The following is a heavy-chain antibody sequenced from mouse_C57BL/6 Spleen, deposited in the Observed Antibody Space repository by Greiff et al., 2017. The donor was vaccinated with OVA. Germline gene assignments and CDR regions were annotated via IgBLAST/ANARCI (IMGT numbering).Heavy chain of an antibody. CDR2: IYPRDGST. Sequence: QVQLQQSGPELVKPGASVKLSCKASGYTFTSYDINWVKQRPGQGLEWIGWIYPRDGSTKYNDKFKGKATLTVDTSSSTAYMELHSLTSEDSAVYFCAREDYYGNDWYFDVWGTGTTVTVSS. D-gene: IGHD1-1*01. CDR1: GYTFTSYD. CDR3: AREDYYGNDWYFDV. V-gene: IGHV1-85*01. J-gene: IGHJ1*03.